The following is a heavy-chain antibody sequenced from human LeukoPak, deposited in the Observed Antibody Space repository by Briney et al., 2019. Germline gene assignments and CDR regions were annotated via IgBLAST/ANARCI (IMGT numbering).Heavy chain of an antibody. CDR1: GYTFTSYD. Sequence: GASVKVSCKASGYTFTSYDINWVRQATGQGLEWMGWMNPNSGNTGYAQKFQGRVTMTRNTSISTAYMELSSLRSEDTAVYYCATPTYSSGWDYYYYGMDVWGQGTTVTVSS. CDR3: ATPTYSSGWDYYYYGMDV. D-gene: IGHD6-19*01. V-gene: IGHV1-8*01. CDR2: MNPNSGNT. J-gene: IGHJ6*02.